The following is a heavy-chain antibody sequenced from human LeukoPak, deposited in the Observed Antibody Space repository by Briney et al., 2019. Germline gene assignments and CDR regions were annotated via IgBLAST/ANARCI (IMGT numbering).Heavy chain of an antibody. CDR3: ARGLRRADPSNWFDP. CDR2: IIPIFGTA. Sequence: ASVKVSCEASGGTFSSYAISWVRQAPGQGLEWMGGIIPIFGTANYAQKFQGRVTITADKSTSTAYMELSSLRSEDTAVYYCARGLRRADPSNWFDPWGQGTLVTVSS. J-gene: IGHJ5*02. V-gene: IGHV1-69*06. CDR1: GGTFSSYA. D-gene: IGHD6-19*01.